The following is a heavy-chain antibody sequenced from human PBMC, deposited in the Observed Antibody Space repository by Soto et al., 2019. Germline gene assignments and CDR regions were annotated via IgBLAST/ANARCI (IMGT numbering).Heavy chain of an antibody. CDR3: ANLDWSFSGG. Sequence: EVQLLESGGGLVQPGGSLRLSCAGSGFSFSRYAMSWARQAPGKGLEWVSGINDSGDDTDYADSAKGRFTVSRDNSKNILYLQMNSLRVEDTAVYYCANLDWSFSGGWGQGTTVTVSS. V-gene: IGHV3-23*01. CDR1: GFSFSRYA. D-gene: IGHD3-9*01. CDR2: INDSGDDT. J-gene: IGHJ6*02.